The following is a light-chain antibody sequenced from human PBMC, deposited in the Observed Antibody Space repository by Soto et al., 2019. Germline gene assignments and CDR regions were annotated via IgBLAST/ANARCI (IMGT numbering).Light chain of an antibody. V-gene: IGLV1-51*02. Sequence: QSVLTQPPSVSAAPGQKVTISCSGSSSNIGSDYVSWYQQPPGTAPKLLIYENSERPSGIPDRFSGSKSGTSATLGITGLQTGDEADYYCGAWDSSLTGGVFGGGTKLTVL. CDR2: ENS. J-gene: IGLJ2*01. CDR1: SSNIGSDY. CDR3: GAWDSSLTGGV.